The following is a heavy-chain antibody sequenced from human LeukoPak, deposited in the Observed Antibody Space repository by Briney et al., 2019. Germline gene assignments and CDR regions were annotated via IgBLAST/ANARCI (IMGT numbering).Heavy chain of an antibody. D-gene: IGHD4-23*01. Sequence: SGTLSLTCAVSGGSISSSNWWSWVRQPPGKGLEWIGEIYHSGSTNYNPSLKSRVTISVDKSKNQFSLKLSSVTAADTAVYYCARDHDYGGQGYGMDVWGQGTTVTVSS. V-gene: IGHV4-4*02. CDR3: ARDHDYGGQGYGMDV. J-gene: IGHJ6*02. CDR2: IYHSGST. CDR1: GGSISSSNW.